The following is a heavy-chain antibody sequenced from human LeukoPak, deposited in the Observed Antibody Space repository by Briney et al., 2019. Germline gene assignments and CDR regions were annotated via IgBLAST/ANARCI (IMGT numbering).Heavy chain of an antibody. J-gene: IGHJ5*02. Sequence: PSETLSLTCTVSGGSISSSSYSWGWLRQPPGKGLEWIGSIYYSGSTYYNPSLKSRVTISVDTSKNQFSLKLSSVTAADTAVYYCARDLYSNYYDGGLGDNWFDPWGQGTLVTVSS. V-gene: IGHV4-39*07. CDR2: IYYSGST. CDR3: ARDLYSNYYDGGLGDNWFDP. D-gene: IGHD4-11*01. CDR1: GGSISSSSYS.